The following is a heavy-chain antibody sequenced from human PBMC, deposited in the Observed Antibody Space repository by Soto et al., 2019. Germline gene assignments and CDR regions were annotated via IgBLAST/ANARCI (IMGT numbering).Heavy chain of an antibody. J-gene: IGHJ4*02. Sequence: ASVKVSCKASGYTFTGYYMHWVRQAPGQGLEWMGWINPNSGGTNYAQKFQGRVTMTRDTSISTAYMELSRLRSDDTAVYYCARAGVLLWFGEFNYWGQGTLVTVSS. CDR3: ARAGVLLWFGEFNY. V-gene: IGHV1-2*02. D-gene: IGHD3-10*01. CDR1: GYTFTGYY. CDR2: INPNSGGT.